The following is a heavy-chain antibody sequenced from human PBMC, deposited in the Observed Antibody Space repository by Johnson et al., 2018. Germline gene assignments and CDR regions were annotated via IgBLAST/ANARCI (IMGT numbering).Heavy chain of an antibody. CDR3: ARDRGNGSGSYWV. CDR1: GFTFGDYA. V-gene: IGHV3-11*04. CDR2: ISSSGSTI. J-gene: IGHJ6*04. Sequence: QVQLVQSGGGLVQPGRSLRLSCTASGFTFGDYAMSWFRQAPGKGLEWVSYISSSGSTIYYADSVKGQFTISRDNAKNSLNLQMNSLRAKSTAWNDFARDRGNGSGSYWVWGKGTTVTVSS. D-gene: IGHD3-10*01.